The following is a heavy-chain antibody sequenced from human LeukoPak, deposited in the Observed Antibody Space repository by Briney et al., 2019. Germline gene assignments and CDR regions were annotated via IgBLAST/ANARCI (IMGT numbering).Heavy chain of an antibody. Sequence: SETLSLTCTVSGGSISSSSYYWGWIRQPPGKGLEWIGSIYYSGSTYYNPSLKSRVTISVDTSKNQFSLKLSSVTAADTAVYYCARPNDILTGYLDYWGQGTLVTVSS. J-gene: IGHJ4*02. CDR3: ARPNDILTGYLDY. V-gene: IGHV4-39*07. CDR2: IYYSGST. CDR1: GGSISSSSYY. D-gene: IGHD3-9*01.